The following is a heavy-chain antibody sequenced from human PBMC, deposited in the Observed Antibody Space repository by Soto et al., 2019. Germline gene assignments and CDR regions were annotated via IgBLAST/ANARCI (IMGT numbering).Heavy chain of an antibody. V-gene: IGHV1-18*01. Sequence: QVQLVQSGAEVKKPGASVKVSCKASGYTFTSYGISWVRQAPGQGLEWMGWISAYNGNTNYAQKLQGTVTMTTDTSTSTADMELRSLISDDTAVYYCARAGLGIAAAGTSYYFDYWGQGTLVTVSS. CDR1: GYTFTSYG. D-gene: IGHD6-13*01. CDR3: ARAGLGIAAAGTSYYFDY. CDR2: ISAYNGNT. J-gene: IGHJ4*02.